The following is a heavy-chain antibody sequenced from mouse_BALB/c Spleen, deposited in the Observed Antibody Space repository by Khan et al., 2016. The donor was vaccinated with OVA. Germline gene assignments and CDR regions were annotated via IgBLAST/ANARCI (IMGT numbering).Heavy chain of an antibody. CDR1: GFTFSTYG. V-gene: IGHV5-6*01. Sequence: EVQVVESGGDLVKPGGSLKLSCAASGFTFSTYGMSWVRQTPDKRLEWVATVSSGGHYTYYPDTVKGRFTISRDNAKNTLYLQMSSLKSEDTAMFYCARRAYYYDSEGFAYWGQGTLVTVSA. CDR3: ARRAYYYDSEGFAY. J-gene: IGHJ3*01. D-gene: IGHD1-1*01. CDR2: VSSGGHYT.